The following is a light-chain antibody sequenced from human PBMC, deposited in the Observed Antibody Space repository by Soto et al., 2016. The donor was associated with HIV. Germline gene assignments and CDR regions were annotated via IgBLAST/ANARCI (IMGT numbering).Light chain of an antibody. Sequence: SYVLTQPSSVSVAPGKTARITCGGTNVGSKSVHWYQQKPGQAPVLVVYDDSDRPSGIPERFSGSNSGNTATLTISRVDIGDEADYYCQVWDSGSDPVVFGGGTKLTVL. J-gene: IGLJ2*01. V-gene: IGLV3-21*03. CDR2: DDS. CDR1: NVGSKS. CDR3: QVWDSGSDPVV.